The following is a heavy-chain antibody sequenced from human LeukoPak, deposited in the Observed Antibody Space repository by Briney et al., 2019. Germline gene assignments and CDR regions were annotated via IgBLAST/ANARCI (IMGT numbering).Heavy chain of an antibody. D-gene: IGHD1-7*01. CDR3: ARADYNWNYNREYYFDY. CDR2: MNPNSGIT. V-gene: IGHV1-8*01. J-gene: IGHJ4*02. Sequence: ASVKVSCKASGYTFTSYDINWVRQATGQGLEWMGWMNPNSGITGYAQKFQGRVTMTRNTSISTAYMELSSLRSKDTAVYYCARADYNWNYNREYYFDYWGQGTLVTVSS. CDR1: GYTFTSYD.